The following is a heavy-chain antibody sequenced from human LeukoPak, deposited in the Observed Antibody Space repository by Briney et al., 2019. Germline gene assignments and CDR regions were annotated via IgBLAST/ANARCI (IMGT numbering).Heavy chain of an antibody. CDR3: ARDKYGSGSYSWSKRLDS. CDR2: MNPNSGNT. V-gene: IGHV1-8*03. D-gene: IGHD3-10*01. CDR1: GYTFTSYD. J-gene: IGHJ4*02. Sequence: AASVKVSCKASGYTFTSYDINWVRQATGQGLDWMGWMNPNSGNTGYAQKFQGRVTITRNTSISTAYMELSSLRSEDTAVYYCARDKYGSGSYSWSKRLDSWGQGTLVTVSS.